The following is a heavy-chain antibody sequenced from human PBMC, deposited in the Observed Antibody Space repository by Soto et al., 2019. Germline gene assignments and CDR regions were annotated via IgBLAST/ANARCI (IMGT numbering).Heavy chain of an antibody. D-gene: IGHD5-12*01. J-gene: IGHJ4*02. CDR3: AVISGYSGYDSSPYYFDY. CDR2: IIAINGNT. Sequence: ASVKVSCKASGGTFSSYAISWVRQAPGQGLEWMGWIIAINGNTNYAQKLQGRVTMTTDTSTSTAYMELRSLRSDDTAVYYCAVISGYSGYDSSPYYFDYWGQGTLVTVS. CDR1: GGTFSSYA. V-gene: IGHV1-18*01.